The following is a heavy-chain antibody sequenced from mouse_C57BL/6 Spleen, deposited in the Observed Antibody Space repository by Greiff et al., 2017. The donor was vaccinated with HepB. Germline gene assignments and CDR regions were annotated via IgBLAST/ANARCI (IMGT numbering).Heavy chain of an antibody. CDR3: ARLNYDYDERFAY. CDR2: ISSGSSTI. J-gene: IGHJ3*01. V-gene: IGHV5-17*01. Sequence: EVHLVESGGGLVKPGGSLKLSCAASGFTFSDYGMHWVRQAPEKGLEWVAYISSGSSTIYYADTVKGRFTISRDNAKNNLFLQMTSLRAEDTAMYYCARLNYDYDERFAYWGQGTLVTVSA. D-gene: IGHD2-4*01. CDR1: GFTFSDYG.